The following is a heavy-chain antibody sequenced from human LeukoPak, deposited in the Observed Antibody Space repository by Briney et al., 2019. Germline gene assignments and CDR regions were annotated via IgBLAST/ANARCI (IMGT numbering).Heavy chain of an antibody. Sequence: PGGSLRLSCAASGFTFSSYAMSWVRQAPGKGLEWVSAISGSGGSTYYADSVKGRFTISRDNSKNTLYLQMNSLRAEDTAVYYCAKDLYSVRGVIIRPWGQGTLVTVSS. V-gene: IGHV3-23*01. CDR3: AKDLYSVRGVIIRP. J-gene: IGHJ5*02. CDR2: ISGSGGST. CDR1: GFTFSSYA. D-gene: IGHD3-10*02.